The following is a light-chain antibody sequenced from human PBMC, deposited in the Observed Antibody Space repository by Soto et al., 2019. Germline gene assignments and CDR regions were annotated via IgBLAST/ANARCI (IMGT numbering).Light chain of an antibody. CDR2: RSD. Sequence: QLVLTQPPSASGTLGQRVTISCSGGNSNIGSNTVNGYQHLPGTAPKLLIYRSDQRPSGIPDRFSGSKYGTSASLDISGLQSEDEADYYCTAWDGSLDGRVFGGGTKLTVL. V-gene: IGLV1-44*01. J-gene: IGLJ3*02. CDR1: NSNIGSNT. CDR3: TAWDGSLDGRV.